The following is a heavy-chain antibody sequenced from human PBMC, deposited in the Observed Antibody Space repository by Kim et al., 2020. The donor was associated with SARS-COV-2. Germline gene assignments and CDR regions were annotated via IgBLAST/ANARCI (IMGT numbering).Heavy chain of an antibody. CDR2: IYYSGST. D-gene: IGHD6-13*01. Sequence: SETLSLTCTVSGGSISSSSYYWGWIRQPPGKGLEWIGSIYYSGSTYYNPSLKSRVTISVDTSKNQFSLKLSSVTAADTAVYYCARLPGIAAARNWFDPWGQGTLVTVSS. CDR3: ARLPGIAAARNWFDP. CDR1: GGSISSSSYY. V-gene: IGHV4-39*01. J-gene: IGHJ5*02.